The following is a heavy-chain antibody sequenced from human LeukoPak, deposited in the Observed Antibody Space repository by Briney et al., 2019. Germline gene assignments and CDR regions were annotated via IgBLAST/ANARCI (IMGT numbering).Heavy chain of an antibody. CDR3: AREPVLWFGELLYFDY. CDR1: GGSISSSSYY. V-gene: IGHV4-39*07. Sequence: SETLSLTCTVSGGSISSSSYYWGWIRQPPGKGLEWIGSIYYSGSTYYNPSLKSRVTISVDTSKNQFSLKLSSVTAADTAVYYCAREPVLWFGELLYFDYWGQGTLVTVSS. D-gene: IGHD3-10*01. J-gene: IGHJ4*02. CDR2: IYYSGST.